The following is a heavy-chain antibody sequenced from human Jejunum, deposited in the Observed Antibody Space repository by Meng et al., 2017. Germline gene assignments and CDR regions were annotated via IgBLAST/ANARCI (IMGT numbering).Heavy chain of an antibody. J-gene: IGHJ5*02. CDR2: IYYSGST. D-gene: IGHD2-2*01. CDR3: ARDPTSVVPVAIRNWFDP. Sequence: QQHLQGSGQGLVTPSETLALPCTGSGGSISSSSYYWGWIRQPPGKGLEWIGSIYYSGSTYYNPSLKSRVSISVDTSKNQFSLKLSSVTAADTALYYCARDPTSVVPVAIRNWFDPWGQGTLVTVSS. V-gene: IGHV4-39*07. CDR1: GGSISSSSYY.